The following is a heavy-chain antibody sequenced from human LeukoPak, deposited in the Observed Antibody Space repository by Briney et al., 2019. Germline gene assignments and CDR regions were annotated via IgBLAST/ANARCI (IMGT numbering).Heavy chain of an antibody. Sequence: ASVKVSCKVSGYTLTELSMHWVRQAPGKGLEWMGGFDPENGETIYAQKFQGRVTMTTDTSTSTAYMELRSLRSDDTAVYYCAREIEMATTFAFDYWGQGTLVTVSS. J-gene: IGHJ4*02. D-gene: IGHD5-24*01. CDR3: AREIEMATTFAFDY. CDR1: GYTLTELS. V-gene: IGHV1-24*01. CDR2: FDPENGET.